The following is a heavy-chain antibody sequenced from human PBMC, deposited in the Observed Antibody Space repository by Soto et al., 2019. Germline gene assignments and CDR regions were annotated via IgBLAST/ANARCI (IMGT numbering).Heavy chain of an antibody. Sequence: GGSLRLSCTASGFTFGDYAMSWFRQAPGKGLEWVGFIRSKAYGGTTEYAASVKGRFTISRDDSKSIAYLQMNSLKTEDTAVYYCTREDDMITFGGSRDYWGQGTLVTVSS. J-gene: IGHJ4*02. CDR1: GFTFGDYA. CDR3: TREDDMITFGGSRDY. V-gene: IGHV3-49*03. CDR2: IRSKAYGGTT. D-gene: IGHD3-16*01.